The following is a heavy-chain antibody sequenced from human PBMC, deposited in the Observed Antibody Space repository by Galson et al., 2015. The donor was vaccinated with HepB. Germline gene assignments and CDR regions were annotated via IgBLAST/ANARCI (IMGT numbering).Heavy chain of an antibody. V-gene: IGHV3-74*01. CDR3: ARTRGAAAGIFDY. CDR1: GFTFSWYW. Sequence: SLRLSCAASGFTFSWYWMHWVRQVPGKGLVWVARINSDGSYTTYADSVKGRFTICRDNAKNTLYLQMNSPRAEDTALYYCARTRGAAAGIFDYWGQGTLVTVSS. D-gene: IGHD6-13*01. J-gene: IGHJ4*02. CDR2: INSDGSYT.